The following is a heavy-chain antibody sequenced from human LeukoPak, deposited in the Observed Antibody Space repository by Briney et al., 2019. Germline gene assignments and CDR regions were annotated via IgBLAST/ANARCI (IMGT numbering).Heavy chain of an antibody. D-gene: IGHD6-13*01. CDR1: GGSISSYY. CDR2: IYYSGST. J-gene: IGHJ4*02. CDR3: ATYSSTWPYYFDY. Sequence: PSETLSLTCTVSGGSISSYYWSWIRQPPGKGLEWIGYIYYSGSTNRNPSLKSRVTISVDTSKNQFSLKLSSVTAADTAVYYCATYSSTWPYYFDYWGQGTLVTVSS. V-gene: IGHV4-59*08.